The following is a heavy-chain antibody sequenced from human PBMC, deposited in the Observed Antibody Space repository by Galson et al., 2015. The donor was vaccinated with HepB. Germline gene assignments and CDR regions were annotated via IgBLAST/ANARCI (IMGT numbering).Heavy chain of an antibody. V-gene: IGHV1-18*01. CDR3: ARQLERFNYMDV. J-gene: IGHJ6*03. CDR2: ISAYNGNA. CDR1: GYTFTSYG. D-gene: IGHD1-1*01. Sequence: CKASGYTFTSYGISWVRQAPGQGLEWMGWISAYNGNANYAQKLQGRVTMTTDTSTSTAYMELRSLRSDDTAVYYCARQLERFNYMDVWGKGTTVTVSS.